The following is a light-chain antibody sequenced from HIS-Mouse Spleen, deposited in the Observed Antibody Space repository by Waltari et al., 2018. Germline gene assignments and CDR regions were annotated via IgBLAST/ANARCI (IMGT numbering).Light chain of an antibody. J-gene: IGLJ3*02. CDR2: EGS. CDR1: GSHVGSFTL. CDR3: CSYAGSSTWV. Sequence: QSALPRLPSSPGPPGHPSPTPCPGPGSHVGSFTLFPWYQQHPGKAPKRMIYEGSKRPSGVSNRFSGSKSGNTASLTISGLQAEDEADYYCCSYAGSSTWVFGGGTKLTVL. V-gene: IGLV2-23*01.